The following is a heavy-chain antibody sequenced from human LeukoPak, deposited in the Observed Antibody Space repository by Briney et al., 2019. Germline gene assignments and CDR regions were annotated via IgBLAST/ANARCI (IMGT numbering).Heavy chain of an antibody. Sequence: SETLSLSCSVSGYSISSGYSWGWIRQPPGKGLEWIGRIYHSGGTFYSGSTYYNPSLKSRVTISVDTSKNQFSLKLSSVTAADTAVYYCARVPSSGYYPFDYWGQGTLVTVSS. J-gene: IGHJ4*02. D-gene: IGHD3-22*01. CDR1: GYSISSGYS. CDR2: IYHSGGTFYSGST. CDR3: ARVPSSGYYPFDY. V-gene: IGHV4-38-2*02.